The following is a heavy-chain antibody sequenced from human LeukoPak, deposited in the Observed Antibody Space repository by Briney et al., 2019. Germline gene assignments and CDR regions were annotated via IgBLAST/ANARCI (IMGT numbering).Heavy chain of an antibody. CDR3: ARNAPTEYSSGWYVFDY. CDR1: GFTFSRYW. J-gene: IGHJ4*02. D-gene: IGHD6-19*01. CDR2: IKQDGSDK. V-gene: IGHV3-7*01. Sequence: GGSLRLSCAASGFTFSRYWMSWVRQAPGKGLEWVANIKQDGSDKGYVDSVKGRFTISRDNAKNSLYLQMNSLRAEDTAVYYCARNAPTEYSSGWYVFDYWGQGTLVTVSS.